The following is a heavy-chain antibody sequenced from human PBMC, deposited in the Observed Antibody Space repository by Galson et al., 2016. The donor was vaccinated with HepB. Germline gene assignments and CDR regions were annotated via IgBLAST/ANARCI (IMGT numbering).Heavy chain of an antibody. CDR1: GFSLGSYG. CDR2: ISGSGIHT. D-gene: IGHD4-17*01. CDR3: AKGNTVPDY. J-gene: IGHJ4*02. Sequence: SLRLSCAASGFSLGSYGMSWVRQAPGKGLEWVSTISGSGIHTFYGDAVKGRFTISRDNSKNTLYLQMSTLRVEDTAVYYCAKGNTVPDYWGQGTLVTVSS. V-gene: IGHV3-23*01.